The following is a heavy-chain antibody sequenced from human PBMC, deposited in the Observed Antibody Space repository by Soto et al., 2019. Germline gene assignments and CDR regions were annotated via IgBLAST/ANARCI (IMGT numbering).Heavy chain of an antibody. D-gene: IGHD3-3*01. CDR2: INGDGGTT. V-gene: IGHV3-74*01. J-gene: IGHJ4*02. CDR3: ASIGDPLFDF. Sequence: GGSLRLSCAASGFTFSSSWMHWVRQAPGKGLVWVSRINGDGGTTDYADSVKGRFTISRDNAKNTLYLQMHSLRGEDTAVYYCASIGDPLFDFWGQGTLVTVSS. CDR1: GFTFSSSW.